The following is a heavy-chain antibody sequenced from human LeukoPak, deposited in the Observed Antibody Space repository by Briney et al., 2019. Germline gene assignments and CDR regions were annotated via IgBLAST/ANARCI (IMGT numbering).Heavy chain of an antibody. D-gene: IGHD6-13*01. J-gene: IGHJ4*02. CDR2: IYPSGSDT. Sequence: GAPLLISCAGAGSSFTYYWIGWVRQMPGKGVEGMGIIYPSGSDTRYSPSFQGHVTISADKSTSTAYLQWSTLKASDTAMYYCARQGIAGDYLGRGTLVTVSS. CDR1: GSSFTYYW. V-gene: IGHV5-51*01. CDR3: ARQGIAGDY.